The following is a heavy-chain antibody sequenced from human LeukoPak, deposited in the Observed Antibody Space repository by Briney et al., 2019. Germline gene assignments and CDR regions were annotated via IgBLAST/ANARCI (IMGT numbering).Heavy chain of an antibody. D-gene: IGHD1-26*01. CDR1: GYTFPSYF. J-gene: IGHJ4*02. CDR2: ISAYNGNT. Sequence: ASVKVSCKASGYTFPSYFMHWVRQAPGQGLEWMGWISAYNGNTNYAQKLQGRVTMTTDTSTSTAYMELRSLRSDDTAVYYCASSETGSYSEFDYWGQGTLVTVSS. CDR3: ASSETGSYSEFDY. V-gene: IGHV1-18*04.